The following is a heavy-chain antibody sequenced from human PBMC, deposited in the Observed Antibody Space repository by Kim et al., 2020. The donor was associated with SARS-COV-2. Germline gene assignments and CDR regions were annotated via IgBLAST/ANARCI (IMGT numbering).Heavy chain of an antibody. CDR2: IVVGSGNT. J-gene: IGHJ6*02. Sequence: SVKVSCKASGFTFTSSAVQWVRQARGQRLEWIGWIVVGSGNTNYAQKFQERVTITRDMSTSTAYMELSSLRSEDTAVYYCAADGAGYSSSWFQYYYYYYGMDVWGQGTTVTVSS. V-gene: IGHV1-58*01. CDR3: AADGAGYSSSWFQYYYYYYGMDV. D-gene: IGHD6-13*01. CDR1: GFTFTSSA.